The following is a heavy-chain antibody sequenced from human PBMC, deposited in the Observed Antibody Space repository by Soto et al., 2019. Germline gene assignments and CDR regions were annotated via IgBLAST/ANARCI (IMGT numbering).Heavy chain of an antibody. CDR1: GGTFSSYA. Sequence: SVKVSCKASGGTFSSYAISWVRQAPGQGLEWMGGIIPIFGTANYAQKFQGRVTITADESTSTAYMELSSLRSEDTAVYYCAREKRTVTPCYYYYGMDVWGQGTTVTVSS. CDR3: AREKRTVTPCYYYYGMDV. D-gene: IGHD4-4*01. J-gene: IGHJ6*02. V-gene: IGHV1-69*13. CDR2: IIPIFGTA.